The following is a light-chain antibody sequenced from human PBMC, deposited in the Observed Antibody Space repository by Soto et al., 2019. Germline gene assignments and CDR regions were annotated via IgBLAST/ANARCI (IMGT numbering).Light chain of an antibody. CDR3: QRYGG. CDR2: SAS. CDR1: ESVSKY. J-gene: IGKJ1*01. V-gene: IGKV3-20*01. Sequence: EVALTQSPATLSVSPGERAILSCRASESVSKYLAWYQQKPGQAPRLLIYSASSRATGIPDRFSGSGSGTRFTLTISRLEPEDFAVYYCQRYGGFGQGTKVDIK.